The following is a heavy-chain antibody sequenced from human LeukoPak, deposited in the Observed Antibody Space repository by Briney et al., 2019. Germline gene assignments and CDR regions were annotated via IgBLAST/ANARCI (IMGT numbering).Heavy chain of an antibody. CDR3: AKSSGYFDWLDY. J-gene: IGHJ4*02. V-gene: IGHV3-30*18. D-gene: IGHD3-9*01. CDR1: GFTFSSYG. CDR2: ISYDGSNK. Sequence: PGRSLRLSCAASGFTFSSYGMHWVRQAPGKGLEWVAVISYDGSNKYYADSVKGRFTISRDNSKNTLYLQMNSLRAEDTAVYYCAKSSGYFDWLDYWGQGTLVTVSS.